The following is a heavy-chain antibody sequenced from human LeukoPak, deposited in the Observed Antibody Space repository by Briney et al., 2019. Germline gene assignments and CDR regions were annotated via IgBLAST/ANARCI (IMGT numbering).Heavy chain of an antibody. J-gene: IGHJ4*02. CDR1: GFTFSSYA. CDR3: ARGGWGYSSSWPTYYFDY. D-gene: IGHD6-13*01. V-gene: IGHV3-30-3*01. Sequence: GGSLRLSCAASGFTFSSYAMHWVRQAPGKGLEWVAVISYDGSNKYYADSVKGRFTISRDNSKNTLYLQMNSLRAEDTAVYYCARGGWGYSSSWPTYYFDYWGQGTLVTVSS. CDR2: ISYDGSNK.